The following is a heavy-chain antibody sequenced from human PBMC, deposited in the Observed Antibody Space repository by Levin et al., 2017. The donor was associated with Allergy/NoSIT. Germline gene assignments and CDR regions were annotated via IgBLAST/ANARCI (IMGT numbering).Heavy chain of an antibody. J-gene: IGHJ5*02. CDR2: ISAYNGNT. Sequence: ASVNVSCKASGYTFTSYGLSWVRQAPGQGLEWMGWISAYNGNTNYAQNVQGRVTMTTDTSTSTAYMELRSLRSDDTAVYYCARDRYCSGGGCYSRRWFDPWGQGTLVTVSS. D-gene: IGHD2-15*01. CDR1: GYTFTSYG. CDR3: ARDRYCSGGGCYSRRWFDP. V-gene: IGHV1-18*01.